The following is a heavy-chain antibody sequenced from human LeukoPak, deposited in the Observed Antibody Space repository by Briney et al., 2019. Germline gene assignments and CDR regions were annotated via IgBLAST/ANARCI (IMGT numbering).Heavy chain of an antibody. CDR2: ISGSGGST. V-gene: IGHV3-23*01. CDR1: GFTFSSYA. D-gene: IGHD3-10*01. J-gene: IGHJ3*02. Sequence: GGSLRLSCAASGFTFSSYAMSWVRQAPGKGLEWVSAISGSGGSTYYADSVKGRFTISRDNSKNTLYLQMNSLRAEDTAVYYCAKDRGYYGSGSYYKRDAFVIWGQGTMVTVSS. CDR3: AKDRGYYGSGSYYKRDAFVI.